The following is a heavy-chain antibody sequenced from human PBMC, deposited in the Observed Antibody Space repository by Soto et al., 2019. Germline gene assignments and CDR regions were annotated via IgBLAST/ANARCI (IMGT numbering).Heavy chain of an antibody. D-gene: IGHD1-26*01. CDR2: IYWDDDK. CDR3: AHSSGRFRYFDY. J-gene: IGHJ4*02. V-gene: IGHV2-5*02. Sequence: QITLKESGPPLVKPTQTLTLTCTLSGFSLSTSGVGVGWIRKPPGKALEWLALIYWDDDKRYSPSLKSRLTVTKNPSRTPGAMTRTNMEPVDTATYYCAHSSGRFRYFDYWGQGTALTVSS. CDR1: GFSLSTSGVG.